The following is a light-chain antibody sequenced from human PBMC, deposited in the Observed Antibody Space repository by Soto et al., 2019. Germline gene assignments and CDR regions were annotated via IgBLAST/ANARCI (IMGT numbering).Light chain of an antibody. CDR1: QSVSSY. Sequence: EIVLTQSPATLSLSPGERATLSCRASQSVSSYLAWYQQKPGQAPRLLIYDASNRATGIPARFSGSGSGTDFTLTISRLEPEDFAVYYCQQRSNWTRTFGQGTKVEIK. J-gene: IGKJ1*01. CDR2: DAS. V-gene: IGKV3-11*01. CDR3: QQRSNWTRT.